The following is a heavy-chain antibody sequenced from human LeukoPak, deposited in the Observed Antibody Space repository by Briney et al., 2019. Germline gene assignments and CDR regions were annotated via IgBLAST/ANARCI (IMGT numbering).Heavy chain of an antibody. V-gene: IGHV3-21*01. CDR2: ISSSSSYI. D-gene: IGHD4-17*01. J-gene: IGHJ5*02. CDR1: GFTFSSYS. Sequence: PGGSLRLSCAASGFTFSSYSMNWVRQAPGEGLEWVSSISSSSSYIYYADSVKGRFTISRDNAKNSLYLQMNSLRAEDTAVYYCARERLRFNWFDPWGQGTLVTVSS. CDR3: ARERLRFNWFDP.